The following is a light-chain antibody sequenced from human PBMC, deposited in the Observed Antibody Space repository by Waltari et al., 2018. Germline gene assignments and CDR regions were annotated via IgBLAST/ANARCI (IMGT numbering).Light chain of an antibody. J-gene: IGLJ2*01. CDR1: SSTLGRNS. CDR2: SDN. Sequence: QSVLTQPPSASGTPRQGVTISCSARSSTLGRNSVNWYQQPPGTAPKLPIFSDNQRPSGVPDRFSGSKSGNSASLAISGLQSDDEAHYYCAAWDDSLNSVLFGGGTKLTVL. V-gene: IGLV1-44*01. CDR3: AAWDDSLNSVL.